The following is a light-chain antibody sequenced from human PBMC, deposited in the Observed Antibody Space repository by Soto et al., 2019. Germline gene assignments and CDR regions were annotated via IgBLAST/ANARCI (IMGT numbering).Light chain of an antibody. CDR1: SSDVGRYNL. Sequence: QSVLTQPASVSGSPGQSITISCTGTSSDVGRYNLVSWYQQHPGKAPKLIIHEDTKRSSGLSIRFSGSKSGNTASLTISGLQADDEADYYCCSYAGSSTDVFGTGTKVTVL. V-gene: IGLV2-23*01. CDR3: CSYAGSSTDV. CDR2: EDT. J-gene: IGLJ1*01.